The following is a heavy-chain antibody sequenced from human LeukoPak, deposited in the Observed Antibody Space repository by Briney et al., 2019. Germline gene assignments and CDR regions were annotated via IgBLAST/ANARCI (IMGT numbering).Heavy chain of an antibody. Sequence: PSQTLSLTCAASGGSISSGGYSWSWIRQPPGKGLEWTGYIYHSGSTYYNPSLKSRVTISTDTSKNQFSLKMSSVTTADTAVYYCAGGMSWWPWDYWGQGTLVTVSS. CDR3: AGGMSWWPWDY. V-gene: IGHV4-30-2*02. CDR2: IYHSGST. D-gene: IGHD2-15*01. CDR1: GGSISSGGYS. J-gene: IGHJ4*02.